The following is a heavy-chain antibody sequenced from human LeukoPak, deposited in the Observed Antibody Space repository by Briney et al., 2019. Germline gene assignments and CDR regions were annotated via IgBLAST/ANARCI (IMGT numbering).Heavy chain of an antibody. V-gene: IGHV3-21*01. J-gene: IGHJ6*02. D-gene: IGHD2-21*02. Sequence: GGSLRLSCAASGFTFSSYSMNWVRQAPGKGLEWVSSISSSSSYIYYADSVKGRFTISRDNAKNSLYLQMNSLRAEDTAVYYCARDDCGGDCYGDSYYYYGMDVWGQGTTVTVSS. CDR1: GFTFSSYS. CDR3: ARDDCGGDCYGDSYYYYGMDV. CDR2: ISSSSSYI.